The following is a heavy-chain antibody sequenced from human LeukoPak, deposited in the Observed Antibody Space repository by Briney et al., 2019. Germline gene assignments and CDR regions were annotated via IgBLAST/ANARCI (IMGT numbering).Heavy chain of an antibody. CDR3: ARGDVTVFGGFDP. V-gene: IGHV3-74*01. CDR1: GFIFSNYW. CDR2: ISGDGSST. D-gene: IGHD3-3*01. Sequence: GGSLRLSCVASGFIFSNYWMHWVRQTPGKGLVWVSRISGDGSSTINADSVKGRFTISRVNAKNTLYLQMNSLRAEDTAVYYCARGDVTVFGGFDPWGQGTLVTVSS. J-gene: IGHJ5*02.